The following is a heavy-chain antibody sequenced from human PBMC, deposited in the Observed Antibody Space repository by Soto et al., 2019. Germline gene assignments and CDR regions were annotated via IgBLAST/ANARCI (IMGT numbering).Heavy chain of an antibody. V-gene: IGHV6-1*01. CDR3: ARLHGNFDY. Sequence: SQTLSLTCAISGDSVSSNSAAWNWIRLSPSRGLEWLARTYYRSRWYNDYAVSVRSRITVNPDTSKNQFSLQLTSVTPEDTAVYYCARLHGNFDYWGQGTLVTVSS. CDR1: GDSVSSNSAA. CDR2: TYYRSRWYN. J-gene: IGHJ4*02.